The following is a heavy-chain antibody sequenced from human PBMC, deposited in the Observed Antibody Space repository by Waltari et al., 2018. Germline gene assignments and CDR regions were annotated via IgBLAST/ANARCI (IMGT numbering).Heavy chain of an antibody. CDR2: IYHDGTT. Sequence: QVQLQESGPGLLKASETLSLTCDVSGYAINSVFYWGWVRQPPGKGLEWIATIYHDGTTFYNPSVTSRATASMDTSKNHFSLTLKSVTAADTAVYYCMRQVLGYCTSAACRRLESWGLGTLVTVSS. J-gene: IGHJ4*02. CDR3: MRQVLGYCTSAACRRLES. D-gene: IGHD2-2*03. CDR1: GYAINSVFY. V-gene: IGHV4-38-2*01.